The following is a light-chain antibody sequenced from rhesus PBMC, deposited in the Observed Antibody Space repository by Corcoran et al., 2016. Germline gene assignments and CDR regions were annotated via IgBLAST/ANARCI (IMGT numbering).Light chain of an antibody. CDR1: QGISSW. Sequence: DIQMTQSPSSLSASVGDKVTITCRASQGISSWLAWYQQKQGKAPKLLIYKASSLQSGVPSRFSGSGSGNDFTLTISSLEPEDFATYYCLQYSSSPPFTFGPGTKLDIK. V-gene: IGKV1-22*01. J-gene: IGKJ3*01. CDR2: KAS. CDR3: LQYSSSPPFT.